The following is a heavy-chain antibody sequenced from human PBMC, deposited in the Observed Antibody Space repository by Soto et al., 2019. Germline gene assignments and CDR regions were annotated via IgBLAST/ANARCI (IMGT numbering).Heavy chain of an antibody. V-gene: IGHV2-70*11. CDR3: ARVLGYCSGGSCYSKVFSGGSYYYYYMDV. CDR1: GFSLSTSGMC. D-gene: IGHD2-15*01. J-gene: IGHJ6*03. Sequence: SGPTLVNPTQTLTLTCTFSGFSLSTSGMCVSWIRQPPGKALEWLARIDWDDDKYYSTSLKTRLTISKDTSKNQVVLTMTNMDPVDTATYYCARVLGYCSGGSCYSKVFSGGSYYYYYMDVWGKGTTVTVSS. CDR2: IDWDDDK.